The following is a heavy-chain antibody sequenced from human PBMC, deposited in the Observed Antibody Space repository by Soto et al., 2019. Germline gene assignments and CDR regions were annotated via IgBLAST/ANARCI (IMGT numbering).Heavy chain of an antibody. Sequence: TSETLSLTCAVSGGSISSGGYSWSWIRQPPGKGLEWIGSSYHSGTTYYNPSLKSRVTISVDRSKNQFSLKVSSVTAADTAVFYCARTSYDILTGRLDAFDIWGQGTMVTVSS. CDR1: GGSISSGGYS. J-gene: IGHJ3*02. D-gene: IGHD3-9*01. CDR3: ARTSYDILTGRLDAFDI. V-gene: IGHV4-30-2*01. CDR2: SYHSGTT.